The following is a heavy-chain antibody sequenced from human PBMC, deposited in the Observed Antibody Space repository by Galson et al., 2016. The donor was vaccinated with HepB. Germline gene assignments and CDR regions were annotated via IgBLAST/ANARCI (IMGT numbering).Heavy chain of an antibody. Sequence: SLRLSCAASGFSFSSYTMHWVRQAPGKGPAWVAAMSFDEYTKSYADSVRGRFTISRDNSKNTLLLQISSLRVEDTAMYYCARACYQIRFIDAFDVWGQGTRVTVS. CDR3: ARACYQIRFIDAFDV. CDR1: GFSFSSYT. CDR2: MSFDEYTK. J-gene: IGHJ3*01. D-gene: IGHD3-16*02. V-gene: IGHV3-30*04.